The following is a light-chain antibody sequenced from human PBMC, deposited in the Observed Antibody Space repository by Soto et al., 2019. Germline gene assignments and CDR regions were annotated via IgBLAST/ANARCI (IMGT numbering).Light chain of an antibody. CDR2: ATS. Sequence: DIQITQSPSPLSASVGDSVTITCRASQSIRTYLNWYQQKPGKAPKLLIYATSSLQSGVPSRFSGSGSGTDFTLTISSLQPEDFATYYCQQTYNTPRTFGQGTKVDIK. CDR1: QSIRTY. CDR3: QQTYNTPRT. J-gene: IGKJ1*01. V-gene: IGKV1-39*01.